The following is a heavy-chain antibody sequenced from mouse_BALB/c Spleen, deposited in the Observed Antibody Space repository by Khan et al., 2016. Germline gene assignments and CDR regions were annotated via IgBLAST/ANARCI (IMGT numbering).Heavy chain of an antibody. D-gene: IGHD1-1*01. J-gene: IGHJ3*01. CDR2: INTYTGEP. Sequence: QIQLVQSGPELKKPGETVRISCKASGYTFTNYGMNWVKQAPGKGLKWMGWINTYTGEPTYADDFKGRFAFSLDTSASTAYLQINNLKHEDTATYCWTRPYDGSRRGCAYWCQGTLVTVSA. CDR1: GYTFTNYG. V-gene: IGHV9-3-1*01. CDR3: TRPYDGSRRGCAY.